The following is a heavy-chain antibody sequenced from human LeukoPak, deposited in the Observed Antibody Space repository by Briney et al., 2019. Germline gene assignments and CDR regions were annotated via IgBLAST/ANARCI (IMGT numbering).Heavy chain of an antibody. CDR1: GFTSSNAW. CDR3: TKEGGSWGFIDY. D-gene: IGHD6-13*01. J-gene: IGHJ4*02. V-gene: IGHV3-15*01. CDR2: IKSKTDGGTT. Sequence: GSLRLSCAASGFTSSNAWMSWFRQAPGKGLEWVGRIKSKTDGGTTDYAAPVKGRFTISRDDSENTLYLQMNSLKTEDTAVYYCTKEGGSWGFIDYWGQGTLVTVSS.